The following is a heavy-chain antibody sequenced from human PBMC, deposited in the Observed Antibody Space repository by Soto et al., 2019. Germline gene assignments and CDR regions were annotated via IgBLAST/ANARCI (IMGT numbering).Heavy chain of an antibody. J-gene: IGHJ6*02. D-gene: IGHD3-3*01. V-gene: IGHV3-33*01. CDR3: ARDRGDFWSGYTDGMDV. Sequence: QVQLVESGGGVVQPGRSLRLSCAASGFTFSSYGMHWVRQAPGKGLEWVAVIWYDGSNKYYADSVKGRFTISRDNSKNTLYLQMNSLRAEDTAVYYCARDRGDFWSGYTDGMDVWGQGTTVTVSS. CDR1: GFTFSSYG. CDR2: IWYDGSNK.